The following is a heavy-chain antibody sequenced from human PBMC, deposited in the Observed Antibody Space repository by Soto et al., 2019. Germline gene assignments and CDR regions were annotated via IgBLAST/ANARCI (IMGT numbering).Heavy chain of an antibody. V-gene: IGHV3-23*01. CDR1: GFTFSSYA. CDR3: AKDNLWFGAEWFDP. CDR2: ISGSGGST. D-gene: IGHD3-10*01. Sequence: GGSLRLSCAAAGFTFSSYAMSWVRQAPGKGLEWVSAISGSGGSTYYADSVKGRFTISRDNSKNTLYLQMNSLRAEDTAVYYCAKDNLWFGAEWFDPWGQGTLVTVSS. J-gene: IGHJ5*02.